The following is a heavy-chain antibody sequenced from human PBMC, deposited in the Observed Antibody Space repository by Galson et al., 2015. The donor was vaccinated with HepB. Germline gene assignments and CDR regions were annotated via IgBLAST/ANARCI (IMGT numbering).Heavy chain of an antibody. D-gene: IGHD2-2*01. J-gene: IGHJ4*02. CDR2: ITGSGGRT. V-gene: IGHV3-23*01. CDR1: GLPFGTFSSYA. CDR3: AKDREVIVPAAGDY. Sequence: SLRLSCAVSGLPFGTFSSYAMTWVRQAPGKGLEWVSSITGSGGRTDYADSVKGRFTISRDNARNTLFLEMNSLTAEDTAIYYCAKDREVIVPAAGDYWGQGTLVTVSS.